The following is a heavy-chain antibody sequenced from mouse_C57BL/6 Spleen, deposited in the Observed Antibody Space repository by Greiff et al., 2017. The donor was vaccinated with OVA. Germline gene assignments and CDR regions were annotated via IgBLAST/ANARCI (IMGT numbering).Heavy chain of an antibody. CDR2: INPNNGGT. CDR1: GYTFTDYY. Sequence: VQLQQSGPELVKPGASVKISCKASGYTFTDYYMNWVKQSHGKSLEWIGDINPNNGGTRYNQKFKGKATLTVDKSSSTAYMELRSLTSEDSSVDYCAREGGSSYAFSYWGQGTLVTVSA. CDR3: AREGGSSYAFSY. D-gene: IGHD1-1*01. V-gene: IGHV1-26*01. J-gene: IGHJ3*01.